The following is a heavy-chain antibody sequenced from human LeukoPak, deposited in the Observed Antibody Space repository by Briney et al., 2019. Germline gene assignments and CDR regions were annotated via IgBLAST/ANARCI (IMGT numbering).Heavy chain of an antibody. CDR2: IYTSGST. Sequence: SETLSLTCTVSGYSISSGSYYWSWIRQPAGKGLEWIGRIYTSGSTNYNPSLKSRVTISVDTSKNQFSLKLSSVTAADTAVYYCARGSGYYDFWSGLSEYYFDYWGQGTLVTVSS. V-gene: IGHV4-61*02. CDR3: ARGSGYYDFWSGLSEYYFDY. J-gene: IGHJ4*02. D-gene: IGHD3-3*01. CDR1: GYSISSGSYY.